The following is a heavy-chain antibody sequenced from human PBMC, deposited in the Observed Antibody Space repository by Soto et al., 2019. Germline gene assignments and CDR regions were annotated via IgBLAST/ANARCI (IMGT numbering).Heavy chain of an antibody. CDR3: ARDSAFVTMIVVVITPPRYYGMDV. J-gene: IGHJ6*02. Sequence: ASVKVSCQASGYTFTSYGISWVRQAPGQGLEWMGWISAYNGNTNYAQKLQGRVTMTTDTSTSTAYMELRSLRSDDTAVYYCARDSAFVTMIVVVITPPRYYGMDVWGQGTTVTVSS. D-gene: IGHD3-22*01. CDR2: ISAYNGNT. V-gene: IGHV1-18*04. CDR1: GYTFTSYG.